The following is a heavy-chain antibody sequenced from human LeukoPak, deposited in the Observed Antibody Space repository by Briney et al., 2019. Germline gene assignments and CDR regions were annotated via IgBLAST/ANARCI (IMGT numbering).Heavy chain of an antibody. V-gene: IGHV3-74*01. J-gene: IGHJ4*02. Sequence: PSETLSLTCAVYGGSFSGYYWSWIRQPPGKGLEWVSRIGRDGSSTFYADSVKGRFTISRDNAKNTLFLHMNSLRAEDTAVYYCVRSDAGGGSYFYSWGQGTLVTVSS. D-gene: IGHD1-26*01. CDR1: GGSFSGYY. CDR3: VRSDAGGGSYFYS. CDR2: IGRDGSST.